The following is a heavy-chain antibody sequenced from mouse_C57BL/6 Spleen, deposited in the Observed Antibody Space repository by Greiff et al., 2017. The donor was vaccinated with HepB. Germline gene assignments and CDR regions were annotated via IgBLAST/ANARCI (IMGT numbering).Heavy chain of an antibody. D-gene: IGHD2-4*01. V-gene: IGHV1-69*01. Sequence: QVQLQQPGAELVMPGASVKLSCKASGYTFTSYWMHWVKQRPGQGLEWIGEIDPSDSYTNYNQKFKGKSTLTVDKSSSTAYMQLSSLTSEDSAVYYCARRGYDYDENYAMDYWGQGTSVTVSS. CDR2: IDPSDSYT. J-gene: IGHJ4*01. CDR1: GYTFTSYW. CDR3: ARRGYDYDENYAMDY.